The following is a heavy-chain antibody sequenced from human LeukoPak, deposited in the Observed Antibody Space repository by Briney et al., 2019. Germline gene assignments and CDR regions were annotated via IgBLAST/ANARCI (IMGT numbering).Heavy chain of an antibody. Sequence: PGRSLRLSCAASGFTFSSYAMHWVRQAPGKGLEWVAVISYDGSNKYYADSVKGRFTISRDNSKNTLYLQMNSLRAEDTAVYYCARGSHYYGSGPAGYYGMDVWGQGTTVTVSS. D-gene: IGHD3-10*01. J-gene: IGHJ6*02. CDR1: GFTFSSYA. CDR3: ARGSHYYGSGPAGYYGMDV. V-gene: IGHV3-30-3*01. CDR2: ISYDGSNK.